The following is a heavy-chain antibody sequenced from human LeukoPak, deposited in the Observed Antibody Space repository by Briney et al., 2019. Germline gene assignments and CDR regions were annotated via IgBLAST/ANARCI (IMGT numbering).Heavy chain of an antibody. CDR1: GVSISSYY. J-gene: IGHJ5*02. V-gene: IGHV4-59*01. Sequence: SETLSLTCTVSGVSISSYYWSWIRQPPEKGLEWIAYISYSGSTNYNPSLRSRVTISVDTSKNQFSLKLSSVTAADTAVYYCARFVIAAAGTYSGFDPWGQGTLVTVSS. CDR2: ISYSGST. D-gene: IGHD6-13*01. CDR3: ARFVIAAAGTYSGFDP.